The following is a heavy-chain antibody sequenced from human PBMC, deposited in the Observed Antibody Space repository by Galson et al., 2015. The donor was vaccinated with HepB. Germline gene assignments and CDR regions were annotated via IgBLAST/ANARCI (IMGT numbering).Heavy chain of an antibody. V-gene: IGHV1-69*02. CDR1: GGTFTSYP. Sequence: SVKVSCKASGGTFTSYPISWVRQAPGQGLEWMGKIIPIVDMANYAQKFQGRVTFTADKSTTTVYMELSSLGSEDTAVYYCAKPTGDTGSSSFFDIWGQGTMVTVSS. CDR2: IIPIVDMA. D-gene: IGHD6-6*01. J-gene: IGHJ3*02. CDR3: AKPTGDTGSSSFFDI.